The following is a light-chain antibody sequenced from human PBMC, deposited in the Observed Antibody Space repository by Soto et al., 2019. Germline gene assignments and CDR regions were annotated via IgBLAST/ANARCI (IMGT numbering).Light chain of an antibody. CDR2: SAF. CDR1: QSVSSK. V-gene: IGKV3-15*01. CDR3: QHYNDWPPTWT. J-gene: IGKJ1*01. Sequence: EIVMTQSPATLSVSPGERATLSCRASQSVSSKLAWYQQKPGQPPRVLIYSAFTRATGIPARFSGSGSGTEFTLTISSLQSEDFAVYYCQHYNDWPPTWTFGQGTRVEIK.